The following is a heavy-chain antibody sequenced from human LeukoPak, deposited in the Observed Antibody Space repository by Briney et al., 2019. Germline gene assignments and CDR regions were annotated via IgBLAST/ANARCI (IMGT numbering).Heavy chain of an antibody. J-gene: IGHJ6*02. CDR1: GFTFSSYS. Sequence: GGSLRLSCAASGFTFSSYSMNWVRQAPGKGLEWVSSISSSSSYIYYADSVKGRFTISGDNAKNSLYLQMNSLRAEDTAVYYCARDLTTVTDYYGMDVWGQGTTVTVSS. D-gene: IGHD4-17*01. V-gene: IGHV3-21*01. CDR2: ISSSSSYI. CDR3: ARDLTTVTDYYGMDV.